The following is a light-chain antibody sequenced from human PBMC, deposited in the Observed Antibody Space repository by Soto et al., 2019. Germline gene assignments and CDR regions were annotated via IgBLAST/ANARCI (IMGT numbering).Light chain of an antibody. J-gene: IGKJ1*01. CDR2: HAS. CDR1: QTINNW. V-gene: IGKV1-5*01. CDR3: QHYNSYPWT. Sequence: DIQMTQSPSTLSASIGDRVTITCRASQTINNWLAWYQQKPGKAPNLLIYHASNLETGVPSRFSGSAFGTEFTLTISSLQPDGFATYYYQHYNSYPWTFGQGTKVEIK.